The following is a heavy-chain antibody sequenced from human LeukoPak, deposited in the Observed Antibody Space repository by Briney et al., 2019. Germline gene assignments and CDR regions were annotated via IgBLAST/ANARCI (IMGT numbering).Heavy chain of an antibody. CDR2: ISGSGGST. CDR1: GFTFSSYA. V-gene: IGHV3-23*01. J-gene: IGHJ4*02. D-gene: IGHD2-15*01. Sequence: GGSLRLSCAASGFTFSSYAMSWVRQAPGKGLEWVSAISGSGGSTYYADSVKGRFAISRDNSKNTLYLQMNSLRAEDTAVYYCAKARSGGSELDYWGQGTLVTVSS. CDR3: AKARSGGSELDY.